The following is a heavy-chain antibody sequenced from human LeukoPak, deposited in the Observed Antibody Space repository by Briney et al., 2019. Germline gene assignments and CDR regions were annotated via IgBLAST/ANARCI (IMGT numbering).Heavy chain of an antibody. CDR2: ISSDGGYK. Sequence: GGSLRLSCAASGLTFSSYSMHWVRQAPGQGLEWVALISSDGGYKYYAGSVEGRFTISRDTSENTLYLQMNSLRPEDTAVYYCARDRYYGSGPYYGMDVWGQGTTVIVSS. CDR3: ARDRYYGSGPYYGMDV. V-gene: IGHV3-30-3*01. CDR1: GLTFSSYS. J-gene: IGHJ6*02. D-gene: IGHD3-10*01.